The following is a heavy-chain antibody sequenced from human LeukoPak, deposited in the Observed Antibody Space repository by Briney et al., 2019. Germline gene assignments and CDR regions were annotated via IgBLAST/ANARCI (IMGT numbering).Heavy chain of an antibody. V-gene: IGHV4-34*01. D-gene: IGHD4-17*01. J-gene: IGHJ4*02. CDR3: ARQPGDYLDY. Sequence: SETLSLTCAVYGGSFSGYYWSWIRQPPGKGPEWIGSIYYNGRTEYNPALKSRATISVDTSKNHFSLTLRSVTAADTAIYYCARQPGDYLDYWGRGTLVTVSS. CDR2: IYYNGRT. CDR1: GGSFSGYY.